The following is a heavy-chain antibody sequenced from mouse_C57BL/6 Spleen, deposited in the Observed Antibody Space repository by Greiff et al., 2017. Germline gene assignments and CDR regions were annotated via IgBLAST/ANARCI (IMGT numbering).Heavy chain of an antibody. CDR1: GYTFTSYW. J-gene: IGHJ2*01. V-gene: IGHV1-64*01. CDR2: IHPNSGST. Sequence: QVQLQQPGAELVKPGASVKLSCKASGYTFTSYWMHWVKQRPGQGLEWIGMIHPNSGSTNYNEKFKSKATLTVDKSSSTAYMQLSSLKSEDSAVYYCARNWEAEGDYWGQGTTLTVSS. D-gene: IGHD4-1*01. CDR3: ARNWEAEGDY.